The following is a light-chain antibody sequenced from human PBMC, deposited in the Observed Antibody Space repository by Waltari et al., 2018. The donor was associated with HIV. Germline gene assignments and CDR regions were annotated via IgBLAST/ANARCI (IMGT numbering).Light chain of an antibody. J-gene: IGLJ1*01. CDR3: HSRDSSGNSYV. CDR1: SLRSYY. Sequence: SSELTQDPDVSVALGQTLKLTCQGDSLRSYYSNLYQQKPGQAPVLVLHGKNSRPSGVPDRFSGASSGSTASLTITGAQAEDEAVYYCHSRDSSGNSYVFGNGTQVTVL. V-gene: IGLV3-19*01. CDR2: GKN.